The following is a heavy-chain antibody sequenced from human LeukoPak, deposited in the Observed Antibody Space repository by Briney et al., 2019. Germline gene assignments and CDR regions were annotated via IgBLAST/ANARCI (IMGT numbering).Heavy chain of an antibody. Sequence: SETLSLTCTVSGCSISIARDAYFWAWIRQPPGKGLEWIGNIYYSGKTNYSPSLKSRVTMSVDPSKNQFSLSLASVTAADTAVYFCARTHRYTGTDYWGQGTLVIVSS. CDR3: ARTHRYTGTDY. J-gene: IGHJ4*02. V-gene: IGHV4-39*01. CDR2: IYYSGKT. D-gene: IGHD7-27*01. CDR1: GCSISIARDAYF.